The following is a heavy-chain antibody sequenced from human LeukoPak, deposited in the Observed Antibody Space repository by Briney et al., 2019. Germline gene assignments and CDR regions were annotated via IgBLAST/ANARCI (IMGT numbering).Heavy chain of an antibody. J-gene: IGHJ4*02. CDR1: GGSFSGYY. D-gene: IGHD3-10*01. V-gene: IGHV4-34*01. CDR3: ARVQRSITIDY. CDR2: INHSGST. Sequence: SETLSLTCAVYGGSFSGYYWSWIRQPPGKGLEWIGEINHSGSTNYNPSLKRRVTISVDTSKNQFSLKLSSVTAADTAVYYCARVQRSITIDYWGQGTLVTVSS.